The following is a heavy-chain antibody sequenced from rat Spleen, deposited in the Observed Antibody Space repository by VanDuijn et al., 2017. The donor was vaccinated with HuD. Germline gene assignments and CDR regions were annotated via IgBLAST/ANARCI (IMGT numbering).Heavy chain of an antibody. V-gene: IGHV5-20*01. CDR3: ATSPYYWYFDF. CDR1: GFTFSDYY. J-gene: IGHJ1*01. Sequence: EVQLVESGGGLVQPGRSLKLSCAASGFTFSDYYMAWVRQAPKKGLEWVASISSGGGGIYYLDSVKGRFSISRDNSKSTLYLQMDSLRSEDTATYYCATSPYYWYFDFWGPGTMVTVSS. CDR2: ISSGGGGI.